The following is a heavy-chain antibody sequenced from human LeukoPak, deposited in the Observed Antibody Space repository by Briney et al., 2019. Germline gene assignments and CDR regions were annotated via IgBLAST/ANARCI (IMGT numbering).Heavy chain of an antibody. CDR3: ARSAAGSYYYFDY. CDR2: IYYSGST. J-gene: IGHJ4*02. Sequence: SETVSLTCTVSGGSISSGGYYWSWIRQHPGKGLEWIGYIYYSGSTYYNPSLKSRVTISVDTSKNQFSLKLSSVTAADTAVYYCARSAAGSYYYFDYWGQGTLVTVSS. D-gene: IGHD6-13*01. CDR1: GGSISSGGYY. V-gene: IGHV4-31*03.